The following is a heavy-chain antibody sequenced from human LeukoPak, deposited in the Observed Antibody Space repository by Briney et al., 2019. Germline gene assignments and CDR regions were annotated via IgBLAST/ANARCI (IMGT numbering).Heavy chain of an antibody. D-gene: IGHD3-10*01. CDR3: ARPWFGESGHGGVFDY. CDR2: IYYSGST. CDR1: GGSISSSSYY. Sequence: PSETLSLTCTVSGGSISSSSYYWGWIRQPPGKGLEWIGSIYYSGSTYHNPSLKSRVTISVDTSKNQFSLKLGSVTAADTAVYYCARPWFGESGHGGVFDYWGQGTLVTVSS. V-gene: IGHV4-39*01. J-gene: IGHJ4*02.